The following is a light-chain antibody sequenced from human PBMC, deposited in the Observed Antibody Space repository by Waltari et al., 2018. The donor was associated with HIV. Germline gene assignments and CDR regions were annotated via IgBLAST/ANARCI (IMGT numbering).Light chain of an antibody. CDR3: QAWDSSTVV. Sequence: SYELTQPPSVSVSPGQPASIPCSGVKLGDKYACWYQQKPGQSPVLVIDQDSKRPSGIPERFSGSNSGNTATLTISGTQAMDEADYYCQAWDSSTVVFGGGTKLTVL. V-gene: IGLV3-1*01. CDR1: KLGDKY. J-gene: IGLJ2*01. CDR2: QDS.